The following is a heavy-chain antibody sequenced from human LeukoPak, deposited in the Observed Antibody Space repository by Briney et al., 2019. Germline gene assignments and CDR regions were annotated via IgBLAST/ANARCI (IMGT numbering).Heavy chain of an antibody. D-gene: IGHD2-2*01. CDR1: GGSFSGYY. Sequence: SETLSLTCAVYGGSFSGYYWSWIRQPPGKGLEWIGEINHSGGTNYNPSLKSRVTISVDTSKNQFSLRLSSVTAADTAVYYCARLQYCSGTSCYWFDPWGQGTLVTVSS. J-gene: IGHJ5*02. CDR3: ARLQYCSGTSCYWFDP. CDR2: INHSGGT. V-gene: IGHV4-34*01.